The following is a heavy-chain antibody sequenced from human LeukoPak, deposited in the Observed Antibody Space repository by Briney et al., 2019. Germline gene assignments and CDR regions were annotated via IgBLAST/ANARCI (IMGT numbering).Heavy chain of an antibody. V-gene: IGHV4-34*01. CDR2: INHSGRT. Sequence: PSETLSLTCAVYGGSFSDYFWGWIRQPPGKGLEWIGEINHSGRTYYNPSLKSRVTISVDTSKNQFSLNLSSVTAADTAVYYCARDVVVVPAAIHYGMDVWGKGTTVTVS. CDR1: GGSFSDYF. D-gene: IGHD2-2*01. CDR3: ARDVVVVPAAIHYGMDV. J-gene: IGHJ6*04.